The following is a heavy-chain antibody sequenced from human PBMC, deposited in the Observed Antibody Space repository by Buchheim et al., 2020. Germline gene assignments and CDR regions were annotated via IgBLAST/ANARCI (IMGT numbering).Heavy chain of an antibody. Sequence: QVQLVQSGAEVKKPGASVRISCKASGYTFTRFYIHWFRQAPGQGLEWMGIINPGGEPITYALKFQGRVTMTRDTSTNTVYMELSSLRSEDTAMYYCARELGSTYYCDYWGQGTL. J-gene: IGHJ4*02. D-gene: IGHD3-10*01. V-gene: IGHV1-46*03. CDR3: ARELGSTYYCDY. CDR1: GYTFTRFY. CDR2: INPGGEPI.